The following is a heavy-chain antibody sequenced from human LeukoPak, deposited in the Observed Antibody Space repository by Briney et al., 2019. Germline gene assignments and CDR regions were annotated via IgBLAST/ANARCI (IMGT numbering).Heavy chain of an antibody. D-gene: IGHD6-19*01. V-gene: IGHV3-23*01. CDR1: GFTFTSDA. CDR2: TVSRGTT. CDR3: AKCSTSAYTTGWCNWIDP. J-gene: IGHJ5*02. Sequence: GGSLKLSCVASGFTFTSDAMNWVRQAPGKGLEWVSSTVSRGTTQYADSVKGRFTASRDTSKNTLYLQMNSLRADDTAVYYCAKCSTSAYTTGWCNWIDPWGQGTLVTVSS.